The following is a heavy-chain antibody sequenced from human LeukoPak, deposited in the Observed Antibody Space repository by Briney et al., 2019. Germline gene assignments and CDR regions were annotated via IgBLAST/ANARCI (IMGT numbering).Heavy chain of an antibody. CDR1: GHSITNYY. D-gene: IGHD1-26*01. CDR2: IYSSGNT. J-gene: IGHJ4*02. CDR3: ARVGSDGSYFDS. Sequence: KSSETLSLTCTVSGHSITNYYRSWIRQPAGKGLEWIGRIYSSGNTNYNPSLQSRVTMSVDASKNQFSLKLSSVTAADTAVYYCARVGSDGSYFDSWGQGTLVTVSS. V-gene: IGHV4-4*07.